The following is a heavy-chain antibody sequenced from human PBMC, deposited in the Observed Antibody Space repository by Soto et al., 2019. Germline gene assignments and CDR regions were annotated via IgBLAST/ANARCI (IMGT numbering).Heavy chain of an antibody. J-gene: IGHJ4*02. CDR3: ARGSTGAGAHQYYFIN. D-gene: IGHD3-10*01. Sequence: QVQLQESGPGLVKPSGTLSLTCAVSGGFISSNNWWTWVRQSQGRGLEWIGEIHYTGRNNYNPSLTNRVTISMDESRNQFSLKMTSVTAADTAVYFCARGSTGAGAHQYYFINWGQGIRVTVSS. CDR2: IHYTGRN. CDR1: GGFISSNNW. V-gene: IGHV4-4*02.